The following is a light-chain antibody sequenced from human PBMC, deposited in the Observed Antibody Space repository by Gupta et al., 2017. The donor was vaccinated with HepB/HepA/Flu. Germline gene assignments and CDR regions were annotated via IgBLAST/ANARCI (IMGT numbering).Light chain of an antibody. CDR3: QVWDNNSDHWV. V-gene: IGLV3-21*04. Sequence: YCLIHPPSVPVAPGETATFTFGGDNVGTKSVHWSQQKPGQAPLLVIYYDTNRPSGIPDRFSGSNSGNMATLTASRVEAEDEADYYCQVWDNNSDHWVFGGGTKVTVL. CDR2: YDT. CDR1: NVGTKS. J-gene: IGLJ3*02.